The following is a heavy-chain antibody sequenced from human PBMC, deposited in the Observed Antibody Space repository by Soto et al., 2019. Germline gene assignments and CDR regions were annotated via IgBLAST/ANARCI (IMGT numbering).Heavy chain of an antibody. CDR2: INSYNGNT. CDR1: GYRFTTYG. D-gene: IGHD3-3*01. J-gene: IGHJ5*02. V-gene: IGHV1-18*04. CDR3: ERVPVFGVVRFWFDP. Sequence: ASVKVSCKTSGYRFTTYGITWVRQAPGQGLEWMGWINSYNGNTDYAQTLQGRISMTTDTSTSTAYMELSRLTSDDTAVYYCERVPVFGVVRFWFDPWGQGTLVTVS.